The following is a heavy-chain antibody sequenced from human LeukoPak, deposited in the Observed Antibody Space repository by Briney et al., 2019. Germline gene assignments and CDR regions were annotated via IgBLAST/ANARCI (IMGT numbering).Heavy chain of an antibody. CDR3: ARSLWGYAFDI. CDR2: VHYSGST. J-gene: IGHJ3*02. CDR1: GGSLSSYY. D-gene: IGHD7-27*01. V-gene: IGHV4-59*01. Sequence: SETLSLTCSVSGGSLSSYYWTWIRRPPGKGLEWIGYVHYSGSTYYNPSLKSRVTMSKDTSKNQFSLNLSSVTGADTAVYYCARSLWGYAFDIWGQGTMVTVSS.